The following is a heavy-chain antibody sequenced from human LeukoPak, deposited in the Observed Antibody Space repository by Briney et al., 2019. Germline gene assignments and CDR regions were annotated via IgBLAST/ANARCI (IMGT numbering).Heavy chain of an antibody. CDR1: GFTFSSYA. Sequence: GGSLRLSCAASGFTFSSYAMSWVRQAPGKGLEWVSAISGSGGSTYYADSVKGRFTISRDNSKNTLYLQMNSLRAEDTAVYYCAKDRQSHYYGSESYYDYWGQGTLVTVSS. V-gene: IGHV3-23*01. J-gene: IGHJ4*02. D-gene: IGHD3-10*01. CDR3: AKDRQSHYYGSESYYDY. CDR2: ISGSGGST.